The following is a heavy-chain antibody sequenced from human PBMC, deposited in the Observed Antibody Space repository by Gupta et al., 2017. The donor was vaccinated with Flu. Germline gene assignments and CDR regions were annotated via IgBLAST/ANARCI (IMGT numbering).Heavy chain of an antibody. CDR1: FNIYW. V-gene: IGHV3-7*01. J-gene: IGHJ6*02. CDR3: ARDRTATGGLDV. Sequence: FNIYWMNWVRQAPGRGLEWVANIKPDGSETYYADSVRGRLTIARDNGRTSLYLQMNSLRADDTAVSYCARDRTATGGLDVWGRGTTVTVS. CDR2: IKPDGSET.